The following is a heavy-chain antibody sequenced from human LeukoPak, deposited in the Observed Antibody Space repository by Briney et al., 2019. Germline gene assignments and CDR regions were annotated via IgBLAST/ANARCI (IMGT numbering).Heavy chain of an antibody. D-gene: IGHD4-17*01. J-gene: IGHJ4*02. CDR2: FYTSGSS. CDR1: GGSISSYY. V-gene: IGHV4-4*07. CDR3: ARDSNGDRSFDY. Sequence: SETLSLTCNVSGGSISSYYWSWIRQPAGKGLEWIGRFYTSGSSNYNPSLKSRVTMSVDTSKNQFSLNLSSVIAADTAVYYCARDSNGDRSFDYWGQGTLVTVSS.